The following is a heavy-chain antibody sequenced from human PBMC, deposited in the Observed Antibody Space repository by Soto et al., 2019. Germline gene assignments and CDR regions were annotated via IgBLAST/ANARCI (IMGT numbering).Heavy chain of an antibody. CDR1: GSTFGDFY. Sequence: GGFLRLSCAASGSTFGDFYISWIRQAPGKGLEWVSYISSSGSTIYYADSVKGRFTISRDNAKNSLYLQMNSLRADDTAVYYCARLPFPWGWFDPWGQGTLVTVSS. D-gene: IGHD3-16*01. CDR3: ARLPFPWGWFDP. J-gene: IGHJ5*02. V-gene: IGHV3-11*01. CDR2: ISSSGSTI.